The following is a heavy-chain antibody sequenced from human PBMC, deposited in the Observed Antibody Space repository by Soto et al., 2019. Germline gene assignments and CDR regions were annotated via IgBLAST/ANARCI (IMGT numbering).Heavy chain of an antibody. D-gene: IGHD3-16*01. J-gene: IGHJ6*02. Sequence: EVQLLESGGGLVQPGGSLRLSCAASGFTFKTFAMSWVRQAPGKGLEWVAAITGFGSTTYYADSLQGRFTVSRDNSNATLYLHMDSLRADDTAVYYCAKVRPSLGGTGRGAMDVWGQGTTVTVSS. CDR3: AKVRPSLGGTGRGAMDV. CDR1: GFTFKTFA. CDR2: ITGFGSTT. V-gene: IGHV3-23*01.